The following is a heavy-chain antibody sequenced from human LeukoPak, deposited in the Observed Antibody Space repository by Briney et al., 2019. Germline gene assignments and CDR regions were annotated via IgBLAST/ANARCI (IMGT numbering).Heavy chain of an antibody. D-gene: IGHD2/OR15-2a*01. Sequence: ETLSLTFTVSGVSISTGDCWCWIRQPPGKGLEWIGSFYQSGSTYYNPSLKSPVTISADTSKNQFSLFLTSVTAADTALYSCARVRGNIVIVTGTIFFDSWGQGTLVTVSS. CDR1: GVSISTGDC. CDR3: ARVRGNIVIVTGTIFFDS. J-gene: IGHJ4*02. CDR2: FYQSGST. V-gene: IGHV4-38-2*02.